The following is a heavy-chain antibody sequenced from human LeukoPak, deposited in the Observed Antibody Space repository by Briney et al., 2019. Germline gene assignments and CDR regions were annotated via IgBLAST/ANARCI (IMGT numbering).Heavy chain of an antibody. V-gene: IGHV3-7*03. Sequence: GGSLRLSCAASGFTFSSYWMCWVRQAPGKGLEWVANIKQDGSEKYYVDSVKGRFTISRDNAKNSLYLQMNSLRAEDTAVYYCARALPPTEGGVVVVPAAYYYGMDVWGQGTTVTVSS. CDR3: ARALPPTEGGVVVVPAAYYYGMDV. CDR1: GFTFSSYW. J-gene: IGHJ6*02. CDR2: IKQDGSEK. D-gene: IGHD2-2*01.